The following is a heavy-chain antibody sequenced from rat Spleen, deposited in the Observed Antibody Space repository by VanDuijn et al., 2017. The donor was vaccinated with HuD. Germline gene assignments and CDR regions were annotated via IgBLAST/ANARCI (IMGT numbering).Heavy chain of an antibody. D-gene: IGHD1-11*01. Sequence: QVQLKESGPGLVQPSQTLSLTCTVSGFSLTNFHVTWVRQPPGKGLEWMGVIWNTGGTRYNSVFKSRLSNSKDTSKTQVFLKMNSLQTEDTATYYCARKGLRRVFDYWGQGVMVTVSS. CDR1: GFSLTNFH. CDR2: IWNTGGT. CDR3: ARKGLRRVFDY. V-gene: IGHV2-41*01. J-gene: IGHJ2*01.